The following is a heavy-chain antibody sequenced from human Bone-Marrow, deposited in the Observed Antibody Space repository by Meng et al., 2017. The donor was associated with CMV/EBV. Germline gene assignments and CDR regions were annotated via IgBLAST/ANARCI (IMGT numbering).Heavy chain of an antibody. CDR1: GYTFTGYY. Sequence: ASVKVSCKASGYTFTGYYMHWVRQAPGQGLEWMGWINPNSGGTNYAQKFQGRVTMTRDTSISTAYMVLSRLRSDDTAVYYCAILGGITMIVVPFDIWGQGTMVTV. CDR2: INPNSGGT. V-gene: IGHV1-2*02. J-gene: IGHJ3*02. CDR3: AILGGITMIVVPFDI. D-gene: IGHD3-22*01.